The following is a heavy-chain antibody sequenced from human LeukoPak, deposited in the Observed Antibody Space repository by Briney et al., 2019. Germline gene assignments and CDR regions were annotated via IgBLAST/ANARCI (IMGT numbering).Heavy chain of an antibody. J-gene: IGHJ4*02. V-gene: IGHV3-30-3*01. CDR1: GFTFSSYA. CDR2: ISYDGSNK. D-gene: IGHD1-26*01. Sequence: GGSLRLSCAASGFTFSSYAMHWVRQAPGKGLEWVAVISYDGSNKYYADSVKGRFTISRDDSKNTLYLQMNSLRAEDTAVYYCASTERGRRYYFDYWGQGTLVTVSS. CDR3: ASTERGRRYYFDY.